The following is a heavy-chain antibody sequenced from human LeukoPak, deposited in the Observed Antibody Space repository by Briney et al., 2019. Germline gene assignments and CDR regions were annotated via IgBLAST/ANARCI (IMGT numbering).Heavy chain of an antibody. D-gene: IGHD3-16*01. CDR1: GYSISSGYY. Sequence: SETLSLTCTVSGYSISSGYYWGWIRQPPGKGLEWIGSIYHSGSTYYNPSLKSRVTISVDTSKNQFSLKLSSVTAADTAVYYCASGGLTIDYWGQGTLVTVSS. CDR3: ASGGLTIDY. CDR2: IYHSGST. J-gene: IGHJ4*02. V-gene: IGHV4-38-2*02.